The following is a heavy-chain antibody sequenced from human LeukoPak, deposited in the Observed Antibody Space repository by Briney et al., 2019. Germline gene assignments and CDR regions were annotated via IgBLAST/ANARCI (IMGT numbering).Heavy chain of an antibody. Sequence: GGSLRLSCAASGFTLNNAWMNWVCQAPGKGLEWVGRIKSKTDGGTTDYAAPVKGRFTISRDDSKNTLYLQMNSLKTEDTAVYYCATPTTTSYAFDIWGQGTMVTVSS. D-gene: IGHD4-11*01. J-gene: IGHJ3*02. CDR1: GFTLNNAW. V-gene: IGHV3-15*01. CDR3: ATPTTTSYAFDI. CDR2: IKSKTDGGTT.